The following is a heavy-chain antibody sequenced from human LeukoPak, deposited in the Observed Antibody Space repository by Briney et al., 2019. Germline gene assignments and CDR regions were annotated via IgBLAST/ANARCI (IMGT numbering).Heavy chain of an antibody. D-gene: IGHD3-3*01. Sequence: GGSLRLSCAASGFTFSSYSMNWVRQAPGKGLEWVSSISSSSSYIYYADSVKGRFTISRDNAKNSLYLQMNSLRAEDTAVYYCARAEVYDFWSGYYCDYMDVWGKGTTVTVSS. CDR3: ARAEVYDFWSGYYCDYMDV. J-gene: IGHJ6*03. CDR2: ISSSSSYI. V-gene: IGHV3-21*01. CDR1: GFTFSSYS.